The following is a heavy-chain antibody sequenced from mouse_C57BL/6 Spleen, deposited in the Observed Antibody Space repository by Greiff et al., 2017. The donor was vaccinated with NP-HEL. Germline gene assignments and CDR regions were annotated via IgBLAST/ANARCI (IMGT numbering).Heavy chain of an antibody. J-gene: IGHJ2*01. V-gene: IGHV1-82*01. CDR3: ARGDYYGSSHFDY. CDR1: GYAFSSSW. Sequence: QVQLQQSGPELVKPGASVKISCKASGYAFSSSWMNWVKQRPGKGLEWIGRLYPGDGDTNYNGKFKGKATLTADKSSSTAYMQLSSLTSEDSAVYFCARGDYYGSSHFDYWGQGTTLTVSS. CDR2: LYPGDGDT. D-gene: IGHD1-1*01.